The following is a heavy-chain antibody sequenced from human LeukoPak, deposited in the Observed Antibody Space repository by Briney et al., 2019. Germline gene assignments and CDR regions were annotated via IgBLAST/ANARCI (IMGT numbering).Heavy chain of an antibody. D-gene: IGHD3-16*01. CDR3: ARDFRGQAH. CDR1: GVTVSSNY. J-gene: IGHJ4*02. Sequence: GGSLRLSCAASGVTVSSNYMSWVRQAPGKGLEWVSIMYSGGSIYYADSVKGQFTISRDKSRNTQYLQMNSLRAEDTAVYYCARDFRGQAHWGQGTLVTVSS. V-gene: IGHV3-53*01. CDR2: MYSGGSI.